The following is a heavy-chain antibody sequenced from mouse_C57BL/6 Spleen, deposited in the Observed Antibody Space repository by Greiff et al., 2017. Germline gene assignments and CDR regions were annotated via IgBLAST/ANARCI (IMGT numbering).Heavy chain of an antibody. CDR1: GYTFTDYY. J-gene: IGHJ1*03. CDR2: INPNNGGT. Sequence: EVQLQQSGPELVKPGASVKISCKASGYTFTDYYMNWVKQSHGKSLEWIGDINPNNGGTSYNQKFKGTATLTVDKSSSTAYMELRSLTSEDSAVYYCARSGDYDRYFDVWGTGTTVTVSS. D-gene: IGHD2-4*01. CDR3: ARSGDYDRYFDV. V-gene: IGHV1-26*01.